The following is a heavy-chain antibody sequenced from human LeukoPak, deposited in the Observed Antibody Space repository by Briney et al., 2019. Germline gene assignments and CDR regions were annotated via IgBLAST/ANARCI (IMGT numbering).Heavy chain of an antibody. Sequence: GASVKVSCKASGYTFTSYGISWVRQAPGQGLEWMGWISAYNGNTNYAQKLQGRVTMTTDTSTGTAYMELRSLRSGDTAVYYCARDEAVLWFGELLNYWGQGTLVTVSS. J-gene: IGHJ4*02. D-gene: IGHD3-10*01. CDR3: ARDEAVLWFGELLNY. CDR2: ISAYNGNT. V-gene: IGHV1-18*01. CDR1: GYTFTSYG.